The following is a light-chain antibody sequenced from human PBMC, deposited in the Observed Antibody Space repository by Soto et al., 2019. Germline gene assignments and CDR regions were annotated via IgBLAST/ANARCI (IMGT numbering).Light chain of an antibody. J-gene: IGKJ4*01. CDR3: QQSFTTPLT. CDR2: AAS. V-gene: IGKV1-39*01. Sequence: DIQMTQSPSSLSPSVGDRVTITCWASQSITIYLNWYQQKPGNAPKLLISAASSLQSGVPSRFSGSGSGTDFTLTISSLQPEDFATYYCQQSFTTPLTFGGGTKVEIK. CDR1: QSITIY.